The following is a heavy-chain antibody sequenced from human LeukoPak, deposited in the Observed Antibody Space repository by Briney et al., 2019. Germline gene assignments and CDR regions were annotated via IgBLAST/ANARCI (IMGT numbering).Heavy chain of an antibody. J-gene: IGHJ4*02. CDR2: ISYDGSNK. CDR1: GFTFSSYA. D-gene: IGHD3-9*01. Sequence: GRSLRLSCAASGFTFSSYAMHWVRQAPGKGLEWVAVISYDGSNKYYADSVKGRFTISRDNSKNTLRLQMNSLRAEDTAVYYCAKGLGIGLNALTGSGISFDYWGQGTLVTVSS. CDR3: AKGLGIGLNALTGSGISFDY. V-gene: IGHV3-30-3*01.